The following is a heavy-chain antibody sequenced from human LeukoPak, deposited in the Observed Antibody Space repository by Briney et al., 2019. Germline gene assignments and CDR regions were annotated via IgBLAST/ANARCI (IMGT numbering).Heavy chain of an antibody. CDR2: VDPEDGET. D-gene: IGHD5-18*01. Sequence: ASVKISCKVSGYTFTDYYMHWVQQAPGKGLEWMGLVDPEDGETIYAEKFQGRVTITADTSTNTAYMELSSLRAEDTAVYYCARDPAKGGYSYGTYAFDIWGQGTMVTVSS. CDR3: ARDPAKGGYSYGTYAFDI. J-gene: IGHJ3*02. CDR1: GYTFTDYY. V-gene: IGHV1-69-2*01.